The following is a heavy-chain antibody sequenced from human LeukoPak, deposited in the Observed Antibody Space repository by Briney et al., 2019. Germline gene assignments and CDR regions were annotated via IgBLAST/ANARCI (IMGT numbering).Heavy chain of an antibody. Sequence: SETLSLTCTVSGGSISSSSYYWGWIRQPPGKGLEWIGSIYYSGSTYYNPSLKSRVTISVDRSKNQFSLKLSSVTAADTAVYYCARDRSYYNSGSYGGVFDYWGQGALVTVSS. CDR1: GGSISSSSYY. J-gene: IGHJ4*02. D-gene: IGHD3-10*01. CDR3: ARDRSYYNSGSYGGVFDY. V-gene: IGHV4-39*07. CDR2: IYYSGST.